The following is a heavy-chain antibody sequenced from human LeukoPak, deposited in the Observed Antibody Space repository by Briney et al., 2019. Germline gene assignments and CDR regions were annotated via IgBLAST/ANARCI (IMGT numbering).Heavy chain of an antibody. CDR3: ARRSAIKLYYYGMDV. D-gene: IGHD2-21*02. CDR1: GGSISSGGYY. V-gene: IGHV4-31*03. J-gene: IGHJ6*02. CDR2: IYYSGST. Sequence: SETLSLTCTVSGGSISSGGYYWSWIRQLPGKGLEWIGYIYYSGSTYYNPSLKSRVTISVDTSKNQFSLKLSSVTAADTAVYYCARRSAIKLYYYGMDVWGQGTTVTVSS.